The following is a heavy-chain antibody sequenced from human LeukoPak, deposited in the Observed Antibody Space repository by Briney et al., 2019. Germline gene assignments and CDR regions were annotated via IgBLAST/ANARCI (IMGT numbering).Heavy chain of an antibody. V-gene: IGHV4-59*01. CDR2: IYYSGST. CDR1: GGSISSYY. Sequence: SETLSLTCTVSGGSISSYYWSWIRQPPGKGLEWIGYIYYSGSTNYNPSLKSRVTISVDTSKNQFSLKLSSVTAADTAVYYCANFKAVFPAGGFDPWGQGTLVTVSS. CDR3: ANFKAVFPAGGFDP. J-gene: IGHJ5*02.